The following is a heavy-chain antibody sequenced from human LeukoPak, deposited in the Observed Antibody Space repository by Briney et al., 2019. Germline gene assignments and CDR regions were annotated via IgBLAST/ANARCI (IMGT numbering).Heavy chain of an antibody. CDR2: IGTAGDT. Sequence: GGSLRLSCTASGFTFTSYDMHWVCQATGKGLEWVSAIGTAGDTYYAGSVKGRFTISRENAKNSLYLQMNSLRAGDTAVYYCARGAPGSGIAVWGQGTLVTVSS. V-gene: IGHV3-13*04. CDR1: GFTFTSYD. CDR3: ARGAPGSGIAV. J-gene: IGHJ4*02. D-gene: IGHD3-10*01.